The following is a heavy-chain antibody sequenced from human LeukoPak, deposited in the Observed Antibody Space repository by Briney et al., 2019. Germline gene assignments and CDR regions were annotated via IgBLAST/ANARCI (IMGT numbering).Heavy chain of an antibody. V-gene: IGHV4-31*03. CDR3: ARGGSVVITTSWYFDL. Sequence: SGTLSLSCTVSGGSISSGGYYWSWIRQHPGKGLEWSGYIYYSGSTYYNPSLKSRVTISVDTSKNQFSLKLSSVTAEDTAVYYCARGGSVVITTSWYFDLWGRGTLVTVSS. CDR2: IYYSGST. CDR1: GGSISSGGYY. J-gene: IGHJ2*01. D-gene: IGHD3-22*01.